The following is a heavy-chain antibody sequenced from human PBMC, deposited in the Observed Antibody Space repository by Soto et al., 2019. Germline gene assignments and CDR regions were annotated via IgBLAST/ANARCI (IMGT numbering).Heavy chain of an antibody. V-gene: IGHV1-69*13. CDR3: AAEMNVGYCISTRRYGSLVY. D-gene: IGHD2-2*01. J-gene: IGHJ4*01. CDR2: IIPIFGTA. CDR1: RSTYSSYA. Sequence: SVKVSSEERRSTYSSYAISWLRQAPGQGLEWMGGIIPIFGTANYAQKFQGRVTITADESTSTAYMELSSLRSEDTAVYYCAAEMNVGYCISTRRYGSLVYWG.